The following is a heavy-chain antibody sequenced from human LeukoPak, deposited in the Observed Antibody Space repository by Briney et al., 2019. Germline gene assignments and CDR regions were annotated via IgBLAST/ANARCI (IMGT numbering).Heavy chain of an antibody. CDR2: IIPIFVTP. CDR1: GYTFTGYY. V-gene: IGHV1-69*13. CDR3: AKEGYTSGWYCY. D-gene: IGHD6-19*01. Sequence: SVKVSCKASGYTFTGYYMHWVRQTPGQGLEWMGGIIPIFVTPSYAQKFQGRITITADESTSTAYMELSSLRSEDTAVYYCAKEGYTSGWYCYWGQGTLVTVSS. J-gene: IGHJ4*02.